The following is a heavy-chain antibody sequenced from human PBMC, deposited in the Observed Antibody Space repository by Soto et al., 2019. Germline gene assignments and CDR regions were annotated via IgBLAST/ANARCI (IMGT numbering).Heavy chain of an antibody. CDR3: ARGRGCSSTSCYTGNYYYGMDV. CDR1: GGSFSGYY. Sequence: SETLSLTCAVYGGSFSGYYWSWIRQPPGKGLEWIGEINHSGSTNYNPSLKSRVTISVDTSKNQFSLKLSSVTAADTAVYYCARGRGCSSTSCYTGNYYYGMDVWGQGTTVTVSS. J-gene: IGHJ6*02. D-gene: IGHD2-2*02. V-gene: IGHV4-34*01. CDR2: INHSGST.